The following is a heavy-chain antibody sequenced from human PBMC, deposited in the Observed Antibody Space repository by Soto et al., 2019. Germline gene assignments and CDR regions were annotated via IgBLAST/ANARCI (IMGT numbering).Heavy chain of an antibody. CDR3: ARAGYSSSGGYYFDY. CDR2: INHSGST. CDR1: GGSFSGYY. V-gene: IGHV4-34*01. J-gene: IGHJ4*02. D-gene: IGHD6-13*01. Sequence: SETRSLTCAVYGGSFSGYYWIWIRQPPGKGLEWIGEINHSGSTNYNPSLKSRVTISVDTSKNQFSLKLSSVTASDTAVYYCARAGYSSSGGYYFDYWGQGTLVTFSS.